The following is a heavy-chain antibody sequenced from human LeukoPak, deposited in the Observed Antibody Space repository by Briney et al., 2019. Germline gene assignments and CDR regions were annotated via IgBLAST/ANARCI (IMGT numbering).Heavy chain of an antibody. CDR3: AKISGSGSYYTGASDAFDI. CDR1: GFTFSSYG. CDR2: ISYYGSNK. D-gene: IGHD3-10*01. J-gene: IGHJ3*02. Sequence: GGSLRLSCAASGFTFSSYGMHWVRQAPGKGLEWVAVISYYGSNKYYADSVKGRFTISRDNSKNTLYLQMNSLRAEDTAVYYCAKISGSGSYYTGASDAFDIWGQGTMVTVSS. V-gene: IGHV3-30*18.